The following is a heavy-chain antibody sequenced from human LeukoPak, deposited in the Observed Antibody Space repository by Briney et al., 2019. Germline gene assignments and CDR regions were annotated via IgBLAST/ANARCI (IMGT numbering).Heavy chain of an antibody. Sequence: GASVKVSSKASGYTFTSYYMHWVRQAPGQGLEWMGIINPSGGSTSYAQKFQGRVTMTRDTSTSTVYMELSSLRSEDTAVYYCAREGRWLQPTVPSYGMDVWGQGTTVTVSS. V-gene: IGHV1-46*01. J-gene: IGHJ6*02. CDR1: GYTFTSYY. CDR3: AREGRWLQPTVPSYGMDV. CDR2: INPSGGST. D-gene: IGHD5-24*01.